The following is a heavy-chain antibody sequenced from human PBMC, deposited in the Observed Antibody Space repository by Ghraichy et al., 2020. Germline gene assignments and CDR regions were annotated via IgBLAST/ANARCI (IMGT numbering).Heavy chain of an antibody. J-gene: IGHJ5*02. V-gene: IGHV3-33*08. CDR3: ARELLYDGVYYYYGLDA. D-gene: IGHD3-10*01. CDR1: GFTFSDFG. CDR2: IWSDGSNK. Sequence: GGSLRLSCAASGFTFSDFGMHWVRQAPGKGLEWVAIIWSDGSNKYYGDSVKGRFTISRDNSKNTLYLQMNSLRAEDTAVYYCARELLYDGVYYYYGLDAWGQGALVTVSS.